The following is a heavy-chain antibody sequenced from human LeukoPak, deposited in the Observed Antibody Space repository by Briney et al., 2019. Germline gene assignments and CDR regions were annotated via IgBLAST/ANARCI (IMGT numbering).Heavy chain of an antibody. CDR2: IYTSGST. V-gene: IGHV4-61*02. Sequence: SQTLSLTCTVSGGSISSGSYYWSWIRQPAGKGLEWIGRIYTSGSTNYNPSLKSRVTISVDTSKNQFSLKLSSVTAADTAVYYCARDPRITIFGVVDDAFGIWGQGTMVTVSS. CDR3: ARDPRITIFGVVDDAFGI. J-gene: IGHJ3*02. D-gene: IGHD3-3*01. CDR1: GGSISSGSYY.